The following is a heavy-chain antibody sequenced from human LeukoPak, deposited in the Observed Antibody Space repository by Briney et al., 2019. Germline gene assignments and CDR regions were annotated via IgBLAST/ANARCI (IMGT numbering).Heavy chain of an antibody. V-gene: IGHV4-59*08. CDR2: IYYSGST. Sequence: SETLSLTCTVSGGSISSYYWSWIRQPPGKGLEWIGYIYYSGSTNYNPSLKSRVTISVDTSKNQFSLKLSSVTAADTAVYYCARATSSYFYYMDVWGKGTTVTISS. CDR1: GGSISSYY. J-gene: IGHJ6*03. CDR3: ARATSSYFYYMDV. D-gene: IGHD5-12*01.